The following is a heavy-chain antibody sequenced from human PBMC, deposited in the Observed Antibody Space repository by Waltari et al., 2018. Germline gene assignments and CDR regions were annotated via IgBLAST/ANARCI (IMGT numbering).Heavy chain of an antibody. CDR2: ISWDGGST. CDR1: GFTFDDYT. Sequence: EVQLVESGGVVVQPGGSLRLSCAASGFTFDDYTMHWVRQAPGKGLELVSLISWDGGSTYYADSVKGRFTISRDNSKNSLYLQMNSLRTEDTALYYCAKDNGAGWFDPWGQGTLVTVSS. J-gene: IGHJ5*02. V-gene: IGHV3-43*01. D-gene: IGHD3-10*01. CDR3: AKDNGAGWFDP.